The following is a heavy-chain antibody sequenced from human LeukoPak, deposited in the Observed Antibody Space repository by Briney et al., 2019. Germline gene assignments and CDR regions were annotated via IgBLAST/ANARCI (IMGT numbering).Heavy chain of an antibody. CDR1: GFTFSSHE. CDR2: ISSGGSTI. J-gene: IGHJ5*02. V-gene: IGHV3-48*03. CDR3: ARDVWFDP. Sequence: GGSLRLSCAASGFTFSSHEKNWVPQPPGKGLKWVSYISSGGSTIYYADSVKGRFTVSRDNAKNSLYPQMNSLRAEETALYYCARDVWFDPWGQGTLVTVSS.